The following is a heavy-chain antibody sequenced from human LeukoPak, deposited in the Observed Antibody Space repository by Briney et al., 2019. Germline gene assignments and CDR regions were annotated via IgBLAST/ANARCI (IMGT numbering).Heavy chain of an antibody. V-gene: IGHV4-59*08. Sequence: SETLSLTCTVTGASLNNYYWNWVRQPPGKELEWIGNVDYSGNTRHNPSLKSRVTISLDISKNHFSLRLSSVTAADTAVYYCAMQVGIYGDYNNWFDPWGQGARVTVSS. CDR1: GASLNNYY. CDR3: AMQVGIYGDYNNWFDP. CDR2: VDYSGNT. D-gene: IGHD4-17*01. J-gene: IGHJ5*02.